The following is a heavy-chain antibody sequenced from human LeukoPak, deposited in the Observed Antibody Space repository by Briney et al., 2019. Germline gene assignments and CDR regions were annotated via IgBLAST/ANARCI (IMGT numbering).Heavy chain of an antibody. D-gene: IGHD2-2*01. CDR2: IREDGSEK. Sequence: PGGSLRLSCAASGFTFSRYWMSWVRQAPGKGLEWVANIREDGSEKYYVDSVEGRFTISRDNAKNSLYLQMNSLRAEDTAIYYCAKEFVSRSSLTFDYWGQGTLVTVSS. CDR3: AKEFVSRSSLTFDY. V-gene: IGHV3-7*03. J-gene: IGHJ4*02. CDR1: GFTFSRYW.